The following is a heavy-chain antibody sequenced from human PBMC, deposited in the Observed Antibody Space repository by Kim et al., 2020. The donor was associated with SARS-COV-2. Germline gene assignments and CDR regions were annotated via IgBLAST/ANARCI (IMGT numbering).Heavy chain of an antibody. D-gene: IGHD1-1*01. J-gene: IGHJ6*03. CDR3: ARDGVTTGTDYYYYMDV. CDR1: GYTFTGYY. CDR2: INPNSGGT. V-gene: IGHV1-2*02. Sequence: ASVKVSCKASGYTFTGYYMHWVRQAPGQGLEWMGWINPNSGGTNYAQKLQGRVTMTRDTSISTAYMELSSLRSDDTAVYYCARDGVTTGTDYYYYMDVWGKGTTVTVSS.